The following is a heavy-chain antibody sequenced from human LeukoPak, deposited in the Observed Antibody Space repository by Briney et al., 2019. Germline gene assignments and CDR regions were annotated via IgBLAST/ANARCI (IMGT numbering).Heavy chain of an antibody. Sequence: GGSLRLSCAASGFTFSSYGMHWVRQAPGKGLEWVAVIWYDGSNSYYAHSVKGRFTISRDNSKNTLSLQMNSLRAEDTAVYYCARVLVQLWTFDSWGQGTLVTVSS. J-gene: IGHJ4*02. D-gene: IGHD6-6*01. V-gene: IGHV3-33*03. CDR2: IWYDGSNS. CDR3: ARVLVQLWTFDS. CDR1: GFTFSSYG.